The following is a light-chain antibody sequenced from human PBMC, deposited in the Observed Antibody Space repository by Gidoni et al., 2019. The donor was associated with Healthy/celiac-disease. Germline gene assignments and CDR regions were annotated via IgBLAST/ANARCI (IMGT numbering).Light chain of an antibody. V-gene: IGKV4-1*01. CDR3: QQYYSTPIT. CDR2: WAS. Sequence: DIVMTQSPYSLAVSLGDRATINCKSSQSVLYSSNNKNYLAWYQQKPGQPPKLLIYWASTRESGVPDRFSGSGSGTDFTLTISSLQAEDVAVYYCQQYYSTPITFGQGTRLEIK. CDR1: QSVLYSSNNKNY. J-gene: IGKJ5*01.